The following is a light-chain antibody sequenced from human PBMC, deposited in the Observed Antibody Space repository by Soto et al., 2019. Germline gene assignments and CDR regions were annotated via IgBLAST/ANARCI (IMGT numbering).Light chain of an antibody. Sequence: QSVLTQPPSASGSPGQSVTISCTGTSSDIGVYDYVSWYQRHPGKAPKLVIYDVTKRPSGVPDRFSGSKSGNTASLTVSGLQAEDEADYFCGSYAGTKNFVVFGGGTQLT. V-gene: IGLV2-8*01. J-gene: IGLJ2*01. CDR2: DVT. CDR3: GSYAGTKNFVV. CDR1: SSDIGVYDY.